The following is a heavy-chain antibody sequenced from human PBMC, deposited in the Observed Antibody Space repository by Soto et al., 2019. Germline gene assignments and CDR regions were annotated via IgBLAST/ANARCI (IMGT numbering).Heavy chain of an antibody. V-gene: IGHV3-30-3*01. Sequence: PGGSLRLSCAASGLTCSSYAIHGVRQAPGKGLEWVAVISYDGSNKYYADSVKGRFTISRDNSKNTLYLQMNSLRAEDTAVYYCARTSPINSAYYDSSGYHDAFDIWGQGTMVTVSS. CDR3: ARTSPINSAYYDSSGYHDAFDI. CDR2: ISYDGSNK. CDR1: GLTCSSYA. J-gene: IGHJ3*02. D-gene: IGHD3-22*01.